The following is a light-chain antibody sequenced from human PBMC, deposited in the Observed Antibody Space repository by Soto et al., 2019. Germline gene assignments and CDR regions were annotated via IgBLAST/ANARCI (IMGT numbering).Light chain of an antibody. J-gene: IGLJ2*01. Sequence: QSALTQPASVSGSPGQSITISCTGTSSYVGSYNLVSWYQQHPGKATKLMIYEGSKRPSGVSNRFSGSKSGNTASLTISGLQAEDEADYYCCSYAGSSTYVVFGGGTKLTVL. CDR3: CSYAGSSTYVV. V-gene: IGLV2-23*01. CDR1: SSYVGSYNL. CDR2: EGS.